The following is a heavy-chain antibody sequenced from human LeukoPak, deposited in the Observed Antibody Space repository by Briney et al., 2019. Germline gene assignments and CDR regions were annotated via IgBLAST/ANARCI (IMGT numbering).Heavy chain of an antibody. D-gene: IGHD6-13*01. V-gene: IGHV4-59*12. CDR1: GGSISTYY. CDR2: IYYSGST. CDR3: AREESSGWYERGFDY. Sequence: PSETLSLTCTVSGGSISTYYWSWIRQPPGKGLEWIGYIYYSGSTNYNPSLKSRVTTSVDTSKNQFSLKLSSVTAADTALYYCAREESSGWYERGFDYWGQGTLVTVSS. J-gene: IGHJ4*02.